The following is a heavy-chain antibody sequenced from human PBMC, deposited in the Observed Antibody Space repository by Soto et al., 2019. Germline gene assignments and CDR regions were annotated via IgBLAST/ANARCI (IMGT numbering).Heavy chain of an antibody. CDR1: GGTFSSYT. CDR3: AVLRGYCSSTSCYYNNGYFDY. D-gene: IGHD2-2*01. CDR2: IIPILSIA. V-gene: IGHV1-69*02. Sequence: SVKVSCKASGGTFSSYTISWVRQAPGQGLEWMGRIIPILSIANYAQKFQGRVTITADKSTSTAYMELSSLRSEDTAVYYCAVLRGYCSSTSCYYNNGYFDYWGQGTLVTVSS. J-gene: IGHJ4*02.